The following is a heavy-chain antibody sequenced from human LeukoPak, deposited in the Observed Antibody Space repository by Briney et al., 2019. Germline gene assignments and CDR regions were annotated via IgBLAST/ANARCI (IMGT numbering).Heavy chain of an antibody. V-gene: IGHV3-23*01. Sequence: GSLGLSCAASGFTFSSYGMSWVRQAPGKGLEWVSAISGSGGSTYYADSVKGRFTISRDNSKNTLYLQMNSLRAEDTAVYYCAKDRSYGSGYFDYWGQGTLVTVSS. CDR1: GFTFSSYG. CDR2: ISGSGGST. CDR3: AKDRSYGSGYFDY. D-gene: IGHD5-18*01. J-gene: IGHJ4*02.